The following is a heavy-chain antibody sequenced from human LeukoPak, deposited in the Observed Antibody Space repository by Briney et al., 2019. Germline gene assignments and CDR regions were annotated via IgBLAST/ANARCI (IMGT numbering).Heavy chain of an antibody. V-gene: IGHV3-9*01. J-gene: IGHJ2*01. Sequence: TGRSLRLSCSASGVTLDDYAMHWVRQAPGKGLEWVSGISWNSGNITYGDSVKGRFTISRDNAKNSLYLQMNSLRTEDTALYYCAKGGAAADNYWYFDLWGRGTLVTVSS. CDR1: GVTLDDYA. CDR3: AKGGAAADNYWYFDL. CDR2: ISWNSGNI. D-gene: IGHD6-13*01.